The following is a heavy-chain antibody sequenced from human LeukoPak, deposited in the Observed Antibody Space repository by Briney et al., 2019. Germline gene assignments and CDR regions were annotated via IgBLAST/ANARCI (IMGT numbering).Heavy chain of an antibody. CDR3: ARDSDSSGWYWINWLDP. CDR2: INPNSGGT. J-gene: IGHJ5*02. V-gene: IGHV1-2*02. CDR1: GYTFTGYY. Sequence: ASVKVSCKASGYTFTGYYMHWVRQAPGQELEWMGWINPNSGGTNYAQKFQGRVTMTRDTSISTAYMELSRLRSDDTAVYYCARDSDSSGWYWINWLDPWGQGTLVTVSS. D-gene: IGHD6-19*01.